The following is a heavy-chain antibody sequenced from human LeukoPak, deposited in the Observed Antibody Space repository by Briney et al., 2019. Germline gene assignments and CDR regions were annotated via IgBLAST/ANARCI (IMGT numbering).Heavy chain of an antibody. J-gene: IGHJ4*02. Sequence: SVNVSXKASGGTFSSYAISWVRQAPGQGLEWMGRIIPILGTTNYAQKFQGRVTITTDESTSTAYMEMSSLRSEETAVYYCARLTYYYDSSGYYYFDYWGQGTLVTVSS. V-gene: IGHV1-69*05. CDR2: IIPILGTT. CDR1: GGTFSSYA. D-gene: IGHD3-22*01. CDR3: ARLTYYYDSSGYYYFDY.